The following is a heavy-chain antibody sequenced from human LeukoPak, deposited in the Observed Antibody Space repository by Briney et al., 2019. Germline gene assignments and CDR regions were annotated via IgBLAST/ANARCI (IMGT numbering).Heavy chain of an antibody. D-gene: IGHD2-2*01. V-gene: IGHV4-34*01. CDR3: ARGLGYCSSTSCYNWFDP. CDR2: INHSGST. J-gene: IGHJ5*02. Sequence: SETLSLTCAVYGGSFSGYYWSWIRQPPGKGLEWIGEINHSGSTNYNPSLKSRVTISVDTSENQFSLKLSSVTAADTAVYYCARGLGYCSSTSCYNWFDPWGQGTLVTVSS. CDR1: GGSFSGYY.